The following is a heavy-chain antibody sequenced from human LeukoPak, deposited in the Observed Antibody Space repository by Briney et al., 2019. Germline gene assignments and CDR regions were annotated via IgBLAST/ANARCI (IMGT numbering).Heavy chain of an antibody. Sequence: SETLSLTCTVSGYSISSGYYWGWIRQPPGKGLEWIGSIYHSGSTYYNPSLKSRVTISVDTSKNQFSLKLSSVTAADTAVYYCATGYNWFDPWGQGTLVTVSS. CDR2: IYHSGST. J-gene: IGHJ5*02. V-gene: IGHV4-38-2*02. CDR3: ATGYNWFDP. D-gene: IGHD3-10*01. CDR1: GYSISSGYY.